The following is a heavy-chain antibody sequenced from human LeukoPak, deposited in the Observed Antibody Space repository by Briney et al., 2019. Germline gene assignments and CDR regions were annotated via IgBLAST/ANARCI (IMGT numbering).Heavy chain of an antibody. J-gene: IGHJ4*02. CDR3: ARGQGGPDYDFWSGYFDY. V-gene: IGHV1-46*01. D-gene: IGHD3-3*01. CDR2: INPSGGST. Sequence: ASVKVSCNASGYTFTSYYIHWVRQAPGQGLEWMGIINPSGGSTSYAQKFQGRVTMTRDTSTSTVYMELSSLRSEDTAVYYCARGQGGPDYDFWSGYFDYWGQGTLVTVSS. CDR1: GYTFTSYY.